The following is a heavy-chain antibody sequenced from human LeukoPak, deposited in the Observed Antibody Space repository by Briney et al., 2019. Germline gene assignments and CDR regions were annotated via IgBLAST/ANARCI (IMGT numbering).Heavy chain of an antibody. CDR2: ISAYNGNT. CDR1: GYTFTSYG. V-gene: IGHV1-18*01. Sequence: ASVKVSCKASGYTFTSYGISWVRQAPGQGLEWMGWISAYNGNTNYAQKLQGRVTMTTDTSTSTAYVELRSLRSDDTAVYYCARDGGTAGYSGGSDYWGQGTLVTVSS. CDR3: ARDGGTAGYSGGSDY. J-gene: IGHJ4*02. D-gene: IGHD5-18*01.